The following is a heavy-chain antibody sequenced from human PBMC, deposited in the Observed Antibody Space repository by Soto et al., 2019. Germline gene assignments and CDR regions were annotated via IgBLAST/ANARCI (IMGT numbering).Heavy chain of an antibody. CDR3: AKDRGERLMITFGGVIVTSFDY. Sequence: PGGSLRLSCAASGFTFSSYAMSWVRQAPGKGLEWVSAISGSGGSTYYADSVKGRFTISRDNSKNTLYLQMNSLRAEDTAVYYCAKDRGERLMITFGGVIVTSFDYWGQGTLVTVSS. CDR2: ISGSGGST. V-gene: IGHV3-23*01. D-gene: IGHD3-16*02. J-gene: IGHJ4*02. CDR1: GFTFSSYA.